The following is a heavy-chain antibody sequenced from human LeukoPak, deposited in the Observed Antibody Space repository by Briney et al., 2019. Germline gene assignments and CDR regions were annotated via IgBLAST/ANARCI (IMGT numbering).Heavy chain of an antibody. CDR2: ISYDGSNK. CDR3: ARDGVATISFWFDP. Sequence: GRSLRLSCAASGXTFSSYAMHWVRQAPGKGLEWVAVISYDGSNKYYADSVKGRFTISRDNSKNTLYLQMNSLRAEDTAVYYCARDGVATISFWFDPWGQGTLVTVSS. CDR1: GXTFSSYA. J-gene: IGHJ5*02. D-gene: IGHD5-12*01. V-gene: IGHV3-30-3*01.